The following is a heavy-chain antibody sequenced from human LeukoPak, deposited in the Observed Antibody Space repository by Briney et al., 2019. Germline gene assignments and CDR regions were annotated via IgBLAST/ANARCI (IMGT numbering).Heavy chain of an antibody. CDR3: ARGVAPPHDYSNYPYFDY. Sequence: PSETLSLTCTVSGGSISSSSYYWGWIRQPPGKGLEWIGSIYYSGSTYYNPSLKSRVTISVDTSKNQFSLKLSSVTAADTAVYYCARGVAPPHDYSNYPYFDYWGQGTLVTVSS. CDR1: GGSISSSSYY. J-gene: IGHJ4*02. CDR2: IYYSGST. V-gene: IGHV4-39*01. D-gene: IGHD4-11*01.